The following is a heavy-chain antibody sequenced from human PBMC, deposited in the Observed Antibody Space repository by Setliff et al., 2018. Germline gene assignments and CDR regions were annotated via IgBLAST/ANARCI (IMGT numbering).Heavy chain of an antibody. J-gene: IGHJ4*02. V-gene: IGHV4-38-2*01. CDR3: ARLYEFGELFSNY. CDR2: IYHSGST. D-gene: IGHD3-10*01. Sequence: SETLSLTCAVSGYSISSGYYWGWIRQPPGKGLEWIGSIYHSGSTYYNPSLKSRVTISVDTAKNQFSLKLSSVTAADTAVYYCARLYEFGELFSNYWGQGTLVTVS. CDR1: GYSISSGYY.